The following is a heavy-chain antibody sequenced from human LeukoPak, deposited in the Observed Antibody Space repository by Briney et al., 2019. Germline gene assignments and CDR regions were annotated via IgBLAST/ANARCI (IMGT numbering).Heavy chain of an antibody. Sequence: GGSLRLSCAASGFTFSSFGMNWVRQAPGKGLEWVSSISSSSSYIYYADSVKGRFTISRDNAKNSLYLQMNSLRAKDTAVYYCAREIRGSGGRWLDYWGQGTLVTVSS. J-gene: IGHJ4*02. CDR2: ISSSSSYI. D-gene: IGHD2-15*01. CDR1: GFTFSSFG. CDR3: AREIRGSGGRWLDY. V-gene: IGHV3-21*01.